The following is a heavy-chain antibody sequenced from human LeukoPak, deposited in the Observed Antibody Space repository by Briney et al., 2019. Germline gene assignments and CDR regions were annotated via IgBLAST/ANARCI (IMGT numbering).Heavy chain of an antibody. CDR3: ARVQLERSGEPFDY. CDR2: ISSYNGNT. Sequence: ASVKVSCKASGYTFTSYAMHWVRQAPGQRLEWMGWISSYNGNTKYAEKLQGRVTMTTDTSTSTAYMELRSLRSDDTAVYYCARVQLERSGEPFDYWGQGTLVTVSS. J-gene: IGHJ4*02. V-gene: IGHV1-18*01. D-gene: IGHD1-1*01. CDR1: GYTFTSYA.